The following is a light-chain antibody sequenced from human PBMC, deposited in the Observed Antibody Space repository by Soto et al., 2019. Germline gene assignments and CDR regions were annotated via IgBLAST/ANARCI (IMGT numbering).Light chain of an antibody. CDR1: QNVYNN. Sequence: EIVMTQSPATLSLSPGERAALSCRASQNVYNNIAWYQQKPGQAPRLLFYGTSSRATGVPARFSGTGSGTDFSLTISSLQSEDFAVYYCQQYNNWPLTFGGGTKVEI. V-gene: IGKV3-15*01. CDR3: QQYNNWPLT. CDR2: GTS. J-gene: IGKJ4*01.